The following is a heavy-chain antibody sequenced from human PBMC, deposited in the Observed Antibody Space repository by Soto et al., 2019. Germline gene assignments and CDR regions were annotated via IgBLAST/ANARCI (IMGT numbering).Heavy chain of an antibody. CDR3: ARYSNNWFQTEGMDV. CDR2: IDASGNT. V-gene: IGHV4-4*07. Sequence: SETLSLTCTVSVDSITTYYGSWIRQPAGKGLEWIGRIDASGNTNYNPSLNSRVTMSIDTSKKQFSLKLTSVTAADTAIYYCARYSNNWFQTEGMDVWGQGTTVTVSS. D-gene: IGHD6-13*01. J-gene: IGHJ6*02. CDR1: VDSITTYY.